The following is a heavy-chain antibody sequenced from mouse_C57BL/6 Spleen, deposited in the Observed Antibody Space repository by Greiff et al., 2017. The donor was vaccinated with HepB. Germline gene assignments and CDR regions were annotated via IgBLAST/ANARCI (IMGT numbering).Heavy chain of an antibody. Sequence: EVQLKESGPELVKPGASVKISCKASGYSFTGYYMNWVKQSPEKSLEWIGEINPSTGGTTYNQKFKAKATLTVDKSSSTAYMQLKSLTSEDSAVYYCARPIFDYWGQGTTLTVSS. CDR1: GYSFTGYY. CDR2: INPSTGGT. CDR3: ARPIFDY. V-gene: IGHV1-42*01. J-gene: IGHJ2*01.